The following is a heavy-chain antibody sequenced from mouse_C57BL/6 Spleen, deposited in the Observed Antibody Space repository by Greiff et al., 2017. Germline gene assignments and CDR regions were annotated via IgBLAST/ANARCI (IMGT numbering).Heavy chain of an antibody. CDR2: ISSGGDYI. CDR1: GFTFSSYA. Sequence: EVMLVESGEGLVKPGGSLKLSCAASGFTFSSYAMSWVRQTPEKRLEWVAYISSGGDYIYYADTVKGRFTISRDNARHTLYLQMSSLKAEDTAMYYCTRDLDDGYDDYAMDYWGQGTSVTVSS. J-gene: IGHJ4*01. D-gene: IGHD2-2*01. V-gene: IGHV5-9-1*02. CDR3: TRDLDDGYDDYAMDY.